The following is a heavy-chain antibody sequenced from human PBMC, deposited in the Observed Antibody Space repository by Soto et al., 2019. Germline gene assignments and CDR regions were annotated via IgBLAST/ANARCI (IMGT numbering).Heavy chain of an antibody. CDR2: IDTDGSTT. CDR3: SRVGGCSGDYL. Sequence: EVQLVESGGGLVQPGGSLRLSCAASGFSFSDYWMHWVRQAPGKGLVWVSCIDTDGSTTTYADSVKGRFTISRDNVKNTLDLQMDSLRAEDTAWYYCSRVGGCSGDYLGGQGTLVTVSS. D-gene: IGHD5-12*01. CDR1: GFSFSDYW. V-gene: IGHV3-74*01. J-gene: IGHJ4*02.